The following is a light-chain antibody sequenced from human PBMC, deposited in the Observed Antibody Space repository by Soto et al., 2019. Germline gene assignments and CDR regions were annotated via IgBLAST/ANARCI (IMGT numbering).Light chain of an antibody. CDR3: SSYAGSNNFV. J-gene: IGLJ1*01. V-gene: IGLV2-8*01. CDR1: SSDVGGYNY. Sequence: QSALTQPPSASGSPGQSVTISCSGTSSDVGGYNYVSWHQQHPGKAPKLMIYEVSKRPSGVPDRFSGSKSGNTASLIVSWLQAEDEADYYCSSYAGSNNFVFGTG. CDR2: EVS.